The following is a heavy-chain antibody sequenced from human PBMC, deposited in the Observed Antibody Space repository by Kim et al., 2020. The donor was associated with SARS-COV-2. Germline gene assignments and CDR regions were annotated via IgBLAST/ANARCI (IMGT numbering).Heavy chain of an antibody. V-gene: IGHV4-31*03. CDR2: IYYSGST. D-gene: IGHD5-12*01. CDR3: ARVHSGPTAVDY. CDR1: GGSISSGGYY. Sequence: SETLSLTCTVSGGSISSGGYYWSWIRQHPGKGLEWIGYIYYSGSTYYNPSLKSRVTISVDTSKNQFSLKLSSVTAADTAVYYCARVHSGPTAVDYWGQGTLVTVSS. J-gene: IGHJ4*02.